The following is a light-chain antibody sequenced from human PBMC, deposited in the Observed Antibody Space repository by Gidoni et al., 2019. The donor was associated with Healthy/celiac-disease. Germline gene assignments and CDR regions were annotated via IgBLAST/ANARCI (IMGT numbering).Light chain of an antibody. Sequence: DIQMTQSPSTLSASVGDRVTITCRASQSISSWLAWYQQKPGKAPKLLIYKASSLESGVPSRFSGSGSGTEFTLTSSRLQPDDFATYYCQQYNSYSAWTFXQXTKVEIK. V-gene: IGKV1-5*03. CDR2: KAS. CDR3: QQYNSYSAWT. J-gene: IGKJ1*01. CDR1: QSISSW.